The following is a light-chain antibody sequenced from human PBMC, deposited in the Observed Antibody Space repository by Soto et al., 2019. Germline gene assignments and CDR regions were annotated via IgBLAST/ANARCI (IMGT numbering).Light chain of an antibody. CDR3: QQTDSTPLT. V-gene: IGKV1-39*01. Sequence: DIQMTQSPSSLSAAVVDRVTITCRASQSISVYLNWYQQKPGEAPKLLIYVASNLQTGVPSRFSGSGSGTEFTLTITSLQPEDFATYYCQQTDSTPLTFGGGTKVDI. J-gene: IGKJ4*01. CDR1: QSISVY. CDR2: VAS.